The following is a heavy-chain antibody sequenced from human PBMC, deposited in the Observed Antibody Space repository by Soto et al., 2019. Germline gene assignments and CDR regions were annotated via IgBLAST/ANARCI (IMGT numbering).Heavy chain of an antibody. J-gene: IGHJ3*02. CDR3: ARGLVVAATSDAFDI. V-gene: IGHV3-53*04. Sequence: EVQLVESGGGLVQPGGSLRLSCAASGFTVSSNYMSWVRQAPGKGLEWVSVIYSGGSTYYADSVKGRFTISTHNSKNTMYLQMTSLRSEDTAVYYCARGLVVAATSDAFDIWGQGKMVTVSS. CDR2: IYSGGST. D-gene: IGHD2-15*01. CDR1: GFTVSSNY.